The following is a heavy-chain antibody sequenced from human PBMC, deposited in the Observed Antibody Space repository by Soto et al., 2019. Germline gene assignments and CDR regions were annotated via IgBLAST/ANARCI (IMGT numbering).Heavy chain of an antibody. CDR1: GFTVSSNY. CDR2: IYPDGSS. Sequence: EVQLVESGGGLVQPGGSLRLSCAASGFTVSSNYMSWVRQAPGKGLEWVSVIYPDGSSYYTDSVKGRFTISRDNSKNTLYLHMSSVGAEDTAVYHCARDPPYGDFWGQGTLVTVSS. V-gene: IGHV3-66*01. CDR3: ARDPPYGDF. D-gene: IGHD4-17*01. J-gene: IGHJ4*02.